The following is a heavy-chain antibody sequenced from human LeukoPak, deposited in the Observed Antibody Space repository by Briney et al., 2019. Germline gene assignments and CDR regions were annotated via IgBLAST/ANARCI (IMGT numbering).Heavy chain of an antibody. J-gene: IGHJ6*04. Sequence: PGGSLRLSCTFSGFTFTDFWMKWVRHAPGKGLEWVASINNDGSGKYSVDSVRDRVTISRDNAKNSLHLQINSLTVEDTAIYYCVRDDGDVWGKGTTVTVPS. CDR3: VRDDGDV. CDR2: INNDGSGK. CDR1: GFTFTDFW. V-gene: IGHV3-7*03.